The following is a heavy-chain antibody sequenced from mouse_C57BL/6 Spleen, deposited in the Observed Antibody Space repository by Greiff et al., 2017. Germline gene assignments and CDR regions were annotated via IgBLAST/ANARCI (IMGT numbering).Heavy chain of an antibody. CDR2: IDPGDGET. D-gene: IGHD1-1*01. Sequence: EVQLQQSGAELVKPGASVKLSCTASGFNFKDYYMHWVKQRHEQGLEWIGRIDPGDGETKYDSKFQGKATITADTSSNKAYLQLSSLTSEDTAVYYCARRDYYGTYYFDYWGQGTTLTVSS. V-gene: IGHV14-2*01. CDR1: GFNFKDYY. CDR3: ARRDYYGTYYFDY. J-gene: IGHJ2*01.